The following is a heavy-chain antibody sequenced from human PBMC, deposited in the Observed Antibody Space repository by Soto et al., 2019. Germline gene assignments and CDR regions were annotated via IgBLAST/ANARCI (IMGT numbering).Heavy chain of an antibody. CDR1: GGSISSSSYY. Sequence: QLQLQESGPGLVKPSETLSLTCTVSGGSISSSSYYWGWIRQPPGKGLEWIGSIYYSGSTYYNPSLRSRVTLSVDTSKNQFSLKLSSVTAADTAVYYCARRGGMVRGVLDYWGQGTLVTVSS. CDR3: ARRGGMVRGVLDY. CDR2: IYYSGST. D-gene: IGHD3-10*01. J-gene: IGHJ4*02. V-gene: IGHV4-39*01.